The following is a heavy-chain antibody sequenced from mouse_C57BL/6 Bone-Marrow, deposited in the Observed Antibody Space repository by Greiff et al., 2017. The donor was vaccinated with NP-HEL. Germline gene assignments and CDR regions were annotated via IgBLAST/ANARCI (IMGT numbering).Heavy chain of an antibody. J-gene: IGHJ3*01. Sequence: VQLQQSGAELVRPGASVKLSCTASGFNIKDDYMHWVKQRPEQGLEWIGWIDPENGDTEYASKFQGKATITADTSSNTAYLQLSSLTSEDTAVYYCTAYYGSSPWFAYWGKGTLVTVSA. CDR1: GFNIKDDY. V-gene: IGHV14-4*01. CDR3: TAYYGSSPWFAY. D-gene: IGHD1-1*01. CDR2: IDPENGDT.